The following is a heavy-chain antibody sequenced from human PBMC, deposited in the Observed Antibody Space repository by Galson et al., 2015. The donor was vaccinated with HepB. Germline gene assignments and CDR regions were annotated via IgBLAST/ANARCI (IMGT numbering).Heavy chain of an antibody. D-gene: IGHD1-26*01. CDR1: GGSISSYY. J-gene: IGHJ6*02. V-gene: IGHV4-59*01. CDR3: ARSYNYYFYGMDV. Sequence: ETLSLTCTVSGGSISSYYWSWIRQPPGKGLEWIGYIYGNGNTNYNPSLKSRVTISLDMSKNQFSLKLSSVTAADTAVYYCARSYNYYFYGMDVWGQGTTVTVSS. CDR2: IYGNGNT.